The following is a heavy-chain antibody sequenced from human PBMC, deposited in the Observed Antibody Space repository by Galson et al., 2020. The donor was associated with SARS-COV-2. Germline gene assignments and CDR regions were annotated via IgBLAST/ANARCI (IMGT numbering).Heavy chain of an antibody. CDR1: GYSFNNYW. Sequence: GESLKISCRTSGYSFNNYWIGWVRQTPGKGLEWMALISPDDSYTKYSPSFKGQVTISTDRSNSTAFLQWSSLKASDTAIYYCARHGASSGWYEGIDSWGQGTLVTVSS. J-gene: IGHJ4*02. CDR2: ISPDDSYT. CDR3: ARHGASSGWYEGIDS. V-gene: IGHV5-51*01. D-gene: IGHD6-19*01.